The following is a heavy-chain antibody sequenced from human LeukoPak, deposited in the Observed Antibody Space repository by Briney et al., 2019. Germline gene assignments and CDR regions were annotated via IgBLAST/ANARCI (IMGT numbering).Heavy chain of an antibody. J-gene: IGHJ4*02. D-gene: IGHD4-23*01. V-gene: IGHV1-2*02. CDR2: ISPNSDGT. CDR3: ARNYGRNSRYFDY. CDR1: GYTFTDYY. Sequence: ASVKVSCKASGYTFTDYYIHWVRQAPGQGLEWMGWISPNSDGTNYAQKFQGRVTMTRDTSITTAYMELSGLTSDDTALYYCARNYGRNSRYFDYWGQGTLVTVSS.